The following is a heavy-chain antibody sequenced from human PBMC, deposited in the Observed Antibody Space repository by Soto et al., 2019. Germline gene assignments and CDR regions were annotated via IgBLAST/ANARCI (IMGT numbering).Heavy chain of an antibody. J-gene: IGHJ4*02. CDR2: ISGSGGST. V-gene: IGHV3-23*01. CDR3: APQLWFGELYY. D-gene: IGHD3-10*01. CDR1: GFTFSSYA. Sequence: EAQLLQSGGGVEQPGSSLRLSCAASGFTFSSYAMSWVRQAPGKGLEWVSAISGSGGSTYYADSVKGRFTISRDNSKKALYLQMNSLRAEDTAVYYYAPQLWFGELYYWGQGALVTVSS.